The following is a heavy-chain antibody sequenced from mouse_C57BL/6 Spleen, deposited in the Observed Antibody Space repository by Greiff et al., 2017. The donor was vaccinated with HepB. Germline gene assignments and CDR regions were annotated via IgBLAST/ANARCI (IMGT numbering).Heavy chain of an antibody. D-gene: IGHD1-1*01. V-gene: IGHV1-37*01. J-gene: IGHJ4*01. Sequence: VTLKESGPELVKPGASVKISCKASGYSFTGYFMNWVKQSHGKSLEWIGRINPYNGDTFYNQKFKGKATLTVDKSSSTAHMELLSLTSEDFAVYYCAREVGVITTVVATYDYAMDYWGQGTSVTVSS. CDR3: AREVGVITTVVATYDYAMDY. CDR1: GYSFTGYF. CDR2: INPYNGDT.